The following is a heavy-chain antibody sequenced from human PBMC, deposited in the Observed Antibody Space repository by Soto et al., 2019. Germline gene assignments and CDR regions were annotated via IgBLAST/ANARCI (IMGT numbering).Heavy chain of an antibody. CDR3: ARDKITGLFDY. J-gene: IGHJ4*02. CDR1: GGSFSGCY. D-gene: IGHD2-8*02. CDR2: INHSGST. Sequence: SATLSLTCAVYGGSFSGCYWTWIRQPPGTGLEWIGEINHSGSTNYNPSLKSRVTISVDTSKNQFSLKLTSVTAADTAVYYCARDKITGLFDYWGQGTLVTVS. V-gene: IGHV4-34*01.